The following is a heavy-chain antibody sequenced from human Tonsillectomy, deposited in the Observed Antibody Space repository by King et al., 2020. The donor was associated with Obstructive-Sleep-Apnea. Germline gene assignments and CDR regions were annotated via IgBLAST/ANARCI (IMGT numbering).Heavy chain of an antibody. J-gene: IGHJ3*02. V-gene: IGHV4-30-4*01. CDR2: IYYSGST. CDR1: GGSISSGDYY. Sequence: VQLQESGPGLVKPSQTLSLTCTVSGGSISSGDYYWSWIRQPPGKGLEWIGYIYYSGSTYYNPSLKSRVTISVDTSKNQFSLKLSSVTAADTAVDYCARVKGDCGGDCEAFDIWGQGTMVTVSS. CDR3: ARVKGDCGGDCEAFDI. D-gene: IGHD2-21*02.